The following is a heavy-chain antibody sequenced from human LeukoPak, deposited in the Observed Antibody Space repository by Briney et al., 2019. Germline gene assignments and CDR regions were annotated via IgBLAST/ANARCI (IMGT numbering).Heavy chain of an antibody. CDR3: ASPYYYGSGSWGLDY. V-gene: IGHV1-69*05. CDR1: GGTFSSYA. D-gene: IGHD3-10*01. Sequence: SVKVSCKASGGTFSSYAISWVRQAPGQGLEWMGGIIPIFGTADYAQKFQGRVTITTDESTSTAYMELSSLRSEDTAVYYCASPYYYGSGSWGLDYWGQGTLVTVSS. CDR2: IIPIFGTA. J-gene: IGHJ4*02.